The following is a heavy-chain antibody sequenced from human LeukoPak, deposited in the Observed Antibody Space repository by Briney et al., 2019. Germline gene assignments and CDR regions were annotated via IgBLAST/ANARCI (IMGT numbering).Heavy chain of an antibody. CDR3: AKDYYYDSSGYTYFDY. CDR1: GFTFSNYW. CDR2: ISWNSGTI. V-gene: IGHV3-9*03. Sequence: GGSLRLSCAASGFTFSNYWMSWVRQAPGKGLEWVSGISWNSGTIVYADSVKGRFTISRDNAKNSLYLQMNSLRAEDMAFYYCAKDYYYDSSGYTYFDYWGQGALVTVSS. D-gene: IGHD3-22*01. J-gene: IGHJ4*02.